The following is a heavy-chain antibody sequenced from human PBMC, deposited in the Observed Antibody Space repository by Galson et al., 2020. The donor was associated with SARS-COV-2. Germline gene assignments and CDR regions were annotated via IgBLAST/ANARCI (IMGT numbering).Heavy chain of an antibody. CDR3: ARGYSSSWYFG. CDR2: IYHSGST. V-gene: IGHV4-38-2*01. D-gene: IGHD6-13*01. J-gene: IGHJ4*02. CDR1: GYSISSGYY. Sequence: SETLSLTCAVSGYSISSGYYWGWIRQPPGKGLEWIGSIYHSGSTYYNPSLKSQVTISVDTSKNQFSLKLSSVTAADTAVYYCARGYSSSWYFGWGQGTLVTVSS.